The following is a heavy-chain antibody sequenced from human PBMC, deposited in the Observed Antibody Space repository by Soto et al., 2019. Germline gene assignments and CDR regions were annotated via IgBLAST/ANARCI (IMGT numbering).Heavy chain of an antibody. CDR3: ARDGSSGYDYPGLYNWFDP. J-gene: IGHJ5*02. D-gene: IGHD5-12*01. V-gene: IGHV1-69*08. Sequence: QVQLVQSGAEVKKPGSSVKVSCKASGGTFSSYTISWVRQAPGQGLEWMGRIIPILGIANYAQKFQGRVTITADNSTSTAYMELSSLRSEDTAVYYCARDGSSGYDYPGLYNWFDPWGQGTLVTVSS. CDR1: GGTFSSYT. CDR2: IIPILGIA.